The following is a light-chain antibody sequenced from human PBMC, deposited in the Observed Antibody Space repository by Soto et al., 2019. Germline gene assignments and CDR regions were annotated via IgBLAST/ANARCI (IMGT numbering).Light chain of an antibody. CDR2: YKSDSDK. J-gene: IGLJ2*01. V-gene: IGLV5-45*02. Sequence: QPVLTQPSSLSASPGASASLTCTLRSGINVGTYRIYWYQQKPGSPPQYLLRYKSDSDKQQGSGVPSRFSGSKDASANAGILLISGLQSEAEDDYYCMIWHSSAVVFGGGTKVTVL. CDR1: SGINVGTYR. CDR3: MIWHSSAVV.